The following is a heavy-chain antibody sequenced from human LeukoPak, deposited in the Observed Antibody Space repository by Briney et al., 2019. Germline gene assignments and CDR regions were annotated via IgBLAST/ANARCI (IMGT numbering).Heavy chain of an antibody. CDR1: GFTFTNYW. CDR3: VRDVRGGYFDY. D-gene: IGHD2-15*01. CDR2: IKKDGSEK. V-gene: IGHV3-7*01. J-gene: IGHJ4*02. Sequence: GGSLRLSCAVSGFTFTNYWVAWVRQGPGKGLEWVANIKKDGSEKFYEDSVKGRFTISRDNAKNSLYLQMNSLRAEDTAVYYCVRDVRGGYFDYWDQGTLVTVSS.